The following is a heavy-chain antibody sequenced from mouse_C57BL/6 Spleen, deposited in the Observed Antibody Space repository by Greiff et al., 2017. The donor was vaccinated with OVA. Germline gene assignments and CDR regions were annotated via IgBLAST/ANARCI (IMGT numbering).Heavy chain of an antibody. CDR2: ISSGGSYT. CDR1: GFTFSSYG. Sequence: EVKLVESGGGLVQPGGSLKLSCAASGFTFSSYGMSWVRQTPDKRLEWVATISSGGSYTYYPDSVKGRFTISRDNDKNTLYLQKSSLKSYDTAMYYCARELGHFDYWGQGTTRTVSS. CDR3: ARELGHFDY. V-gene: IGHV5-6*03. J-gene: IGHJ2*01. D-gene: IGHD4-1*01.